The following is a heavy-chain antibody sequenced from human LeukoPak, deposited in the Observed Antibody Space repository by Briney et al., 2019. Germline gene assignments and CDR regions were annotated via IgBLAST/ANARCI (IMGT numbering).Heavy chain of an antibody. CDR2: ISYSGNT. J-gene: IGHJ3*02. Sequence: PSETLSLTCTVSDASISNYYWSWIRQPPGKGLEWIGYISYSGNTKYNPSLKSRVTISMDTSKNKFSLKLSSVTAADTAVYYCARVDDGSSGWYGAFDIWGQGTMVTVSS. D-gene: IGHD6-19*01. V-gene: IGHV4-59*01. CDR1: DASISNYY. CDR3: ARVDDGSSGWYGAFDI.